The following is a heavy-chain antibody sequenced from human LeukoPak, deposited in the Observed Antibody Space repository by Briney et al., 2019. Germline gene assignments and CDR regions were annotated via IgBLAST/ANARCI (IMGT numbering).Heavy chain of an antibody. CDR3: ARVSTIQKVLYYYYYYYMDV. D-gene: IGHD5/OR15-5a*01. Sequence: SETLSLTCAVYGGSFSGYYWSWIRQPPGKGLEWIGEINHSGSTNYNPSLKSRVTISVDTSKNQFSLKLSSVTAADTAVYYCARVSTIQKVLYYYYYYYMDVWGKGTTVTVSS. CDR1: GGSFSGYY. V-gene: IGHV4-34*01. J-gene: IGHJ6*03. CDR2: INHSGST.